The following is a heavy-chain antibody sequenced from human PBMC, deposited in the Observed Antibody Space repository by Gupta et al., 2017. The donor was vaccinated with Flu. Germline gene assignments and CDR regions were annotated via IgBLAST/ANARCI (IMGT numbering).Heavy chain of an antibody. J-gene: IGHJ4*02. D-gene: IGHD2-15*01. Sequence: QVQLVQSGAAVKKPGSLVKVSCKASGVTFSTYAINWVRQAPGQGLEWMGGIIPVFGPTNYAQKFQGRVTITADESTSTAYMEISSLRSEDTAVYYCARKGGGHCSGGSCYSFDFWGQGTLVTVSS. CDR2: IIPVFGPT. CDR1: GVTFSTYA. CDR3: ARKGGGHCSGGSCYSFDF. V-gene: IGHV1-69*01.